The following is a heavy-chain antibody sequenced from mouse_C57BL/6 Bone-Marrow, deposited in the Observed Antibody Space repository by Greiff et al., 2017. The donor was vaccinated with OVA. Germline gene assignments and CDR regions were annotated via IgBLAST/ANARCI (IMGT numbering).Heavy chain of an antibody. V-gene: IGHV1-75*01. CDR1: GYTFTDYY. CDR2: IFPGSGST. Sequence: QVQLQQSGPELVKPGASVKISCKASGYTFTDYYINWVKQRPGQGLEWIGWIFPGSGSTYYNEKFKGKATLTVDKSSSTAYMLLSSLTSEDSAVYFCARWGEWLRRDWYFDVWGTGTTVTVSS. D-gene: IGHD2-2*01. J-gene: IGHJ1*03. CDR3: ARWGEWLRRDWYFDV.